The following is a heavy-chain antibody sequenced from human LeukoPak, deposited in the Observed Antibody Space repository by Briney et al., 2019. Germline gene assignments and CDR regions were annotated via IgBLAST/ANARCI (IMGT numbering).Heavy chain of an antibody. D-gene: IGHD4-17*01. V-gene: IGHV3-21*03. J-gene: IGHJ5*02. CDR2: ISSSSSYM. CDR1: GFNFSTYS. Sequence: GGSLSLSCAASGFNFSTYSVNWVRQVPGKGLEWVSSISSSSSYMFYGGSVKGRFTISRDNAKNSLYLQMNSLRAEDTAVYYCAREGQDYGDYGGWFDPWGQGTLVTVFS. CDR3: AREGQDYGDYGGWFDP.